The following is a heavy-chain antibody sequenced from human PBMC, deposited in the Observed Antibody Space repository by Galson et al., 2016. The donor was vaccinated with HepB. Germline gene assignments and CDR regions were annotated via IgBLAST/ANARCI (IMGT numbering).Heavy chain of an antibody. CDR2: VYHFGSP. CDR1: GFSIISGFY. CDR3: ARAHYYDDSGYLFDY. V-gene: IGHV4-38-2*01. Sequence: SETLSLTCAVYGFSIISGFYLGWVRQSPGKGLEWIGTVYHFGSPSYNPSLRGRVTISGDSSKNQLSLKLKSMTAADTAVYHCARAHYYDDSGYLFDYWGQGALVTVSS. D-gene: IGHD3-22*01. J-gene: IGHJ4*02.